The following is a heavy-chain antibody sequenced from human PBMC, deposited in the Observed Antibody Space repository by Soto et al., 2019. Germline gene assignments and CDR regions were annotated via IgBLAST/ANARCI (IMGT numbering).Heavy chain of an antibody. D-gene: IGHD5-12*01. V-gene: IGHV1-69*01. Sequence: QVQLVQSGAEVKKPGSSVKVSCKASGGTFSSYAISWVRQAPGQGLEWMGGIIPIFGTANYAQKFQGGGTITADESTSTAYMELSSLRSEDTAVYYCARTVAYYYYYGMDVWGQGTTVTVSS. J-gene: IGHJ6*02. CDR2: IIPIFGTA. CDR1: GGTFSSYA. CDR3: ARTVAYYYYYGMDV.